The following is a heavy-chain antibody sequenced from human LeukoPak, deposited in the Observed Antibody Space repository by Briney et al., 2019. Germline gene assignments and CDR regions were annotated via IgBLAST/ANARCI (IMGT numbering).Heavy chain of an antibody. V-gene: IGHV3-48*03. CDR2: ISNTATTI. Sequence: GGSLRLXCAASGFSFSSYEMNWVRQAPGKELEWISYISNTATTIDYADSVKGRFTISRDNAKNSLYLQMKSLRAEDTAVYYCARDTQWSYFDYWGQGTLVTVSS. J-gene: IGHJ4*02. CDR1: GFSFSSYE. D-gene: IGHD2-15*01. CDR3: ARDTQWSYFDY.